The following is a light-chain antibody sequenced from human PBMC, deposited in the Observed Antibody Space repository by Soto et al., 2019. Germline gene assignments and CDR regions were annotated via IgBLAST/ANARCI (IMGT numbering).Light chain of an antibody. J-gene: IGKJ1*01. CDR2: GAS. V-gene: IGKV3-20*01. Sequence: EIVLTQSPGTLSLSPGERATLSCRASQSVSSSYLAWYQQKPGQAPRPLIYGASSRATGIPDRFSGSGSGTDFTLTISRLEPEEFAVYYCQQYGSSPQTFGQGTKVDIK. CDR1: QSVSSSY. CDR3: QQYGSSPQT.